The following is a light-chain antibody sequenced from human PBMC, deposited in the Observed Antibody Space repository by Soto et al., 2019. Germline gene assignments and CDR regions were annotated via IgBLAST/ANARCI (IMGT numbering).Light chain of an antibody. J-gene: IGKJ4*01. CDR1: QSISSN. CDR3: QQYHKWPLT. CDR2: GAS. Sequence: EIVMTQSPATLSVSPGERATLSCRASQSISSNLAWYQQKPGQAPRLLIYGASTRATGIPATFSGSGSGTEFILTISSLQSEDFAVYYCQQYHKWPLTFGGGTKVDNK. V-gene: IGKV3-15*01.